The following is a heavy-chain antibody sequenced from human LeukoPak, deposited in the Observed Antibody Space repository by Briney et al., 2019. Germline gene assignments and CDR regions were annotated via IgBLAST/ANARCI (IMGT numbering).Heavy chain of an antibody. J-gene: IGHJ4*02. Sequence: GGSLRLSCAAAGVTFSDYYMSLIRQAPGKGLEWVSYISSSGSTIYYADSVKGRFTISRDNAKNSLYLQMNSLRAEDTAVYYCARGPARWLQFTYFDYWGQGTLVTVSS. CDR2: ISSSGSTI. CDR1: GVTFSDYY. D-gene: IGHD5-24*01. CDR3: ARGPARWLQFTYFDY. V-gene: IGHV3-11*01.